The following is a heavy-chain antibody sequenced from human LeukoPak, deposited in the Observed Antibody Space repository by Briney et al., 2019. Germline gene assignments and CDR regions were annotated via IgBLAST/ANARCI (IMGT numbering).Heavy chain of an antibody. CDR2: ISSSGSTI. J-gene: IGHJ6*04. Sequence: GGSLRLSCAASGFTFSSHEMNWVRQAPGKGLEWVSYISSSGSTIYYADSVKGRFTISRDNAKNSLYLQMNSLRAEDTAVYYCAELGITMIGGVWGKGTTVTISS. CDR1: GFTFSSHE. D-gene: IGHD3-10*02. CDR3: AELGITMIGGV. V-gene: IGHV3-48*03.